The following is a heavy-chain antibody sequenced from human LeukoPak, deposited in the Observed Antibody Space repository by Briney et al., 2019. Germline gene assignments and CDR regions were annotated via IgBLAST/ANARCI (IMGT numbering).Heavy chain of an antibody. CDR2: IYTSGST. V-gene: IGHV4-4*07. D-gene: IGHD1-7*01. Sequence: PSETLSLTCTVSGGSISSYYWSWIRQTAGKGLEWIGRIYTSGSTNYNPSLKSRVTMSVDTSKNQFSLKLSSVTAADTAVYYCARGGTTWELYYYYYMDVWGKGTTVTISS. CDR1: GGSISSYY. CDR3: ARGGTTWELYYYYYMDV. J-gene: IGHJ6*03.